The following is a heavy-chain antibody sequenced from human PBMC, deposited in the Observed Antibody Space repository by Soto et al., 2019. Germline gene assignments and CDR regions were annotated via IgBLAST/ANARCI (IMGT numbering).Heavy chain of an antibody. CDR3: AKDGHCSGGSCYFQAFDI. Sequence: GGSLRLSCAASGFTFSSYAMSWVRQAPGKGLEWVSAISGSGGSTYYADSVKGRFTIPRDNSKNTLYLQMNSLRAEDTAVYYCAKDGHCSGGSCYFQAFDIWGQGTMVTVSS. CDR1: GFTFSSYA. V-gene: IGHV3-23*01. CDR2: ISGSGGST. J-gene: IGHJ3*02. D-gene: IGHD2-15*01.